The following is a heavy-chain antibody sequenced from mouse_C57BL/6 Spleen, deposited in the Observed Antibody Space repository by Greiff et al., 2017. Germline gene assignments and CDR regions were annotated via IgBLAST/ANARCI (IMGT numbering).Heavy chain of an antibody. V-gene: IGHV1-50*01. CDR1: GYTFTSYW. Sequence: QVQLQQPGAELVKPGASVKLSCKASGYTFTSYWMQWVKQRPGQGLEWIGEIDPSDSYTNYNQKFKGKATLTVDTSSSTAYMQLSSLTSEDSAVYYCARSNYGGSFDYWGQGTTLTVSS. CDR2: IDPSDSYT. CDR3: ARSNYGGSFDY. D-gene: IGHD1-1*01. J-gene: IGHJ2*01.